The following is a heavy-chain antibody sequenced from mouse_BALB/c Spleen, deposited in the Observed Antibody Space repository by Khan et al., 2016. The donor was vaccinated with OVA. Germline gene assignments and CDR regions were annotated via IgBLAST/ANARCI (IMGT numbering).Heavy chain of an antibody. J-gene: IGHJ3*01. Sequence: QVQLKESGAELVKPGASVKLSCKTSGYTFTSYWIQWVKQRPGQGLGWIGQIFPGTGTTYYNENFKGKATLTVDTSSNTAFMQLSSLTSEDSAVFFCAMGYFGSCVFDYWGQGTLVTVSP. CDR2: IFPGTGTT. V-gene: IGHV1S132*01. CDR1: GYTFTSYW. D-gene: IGHD1-1*02. CDR3: AMGYFGSCVFDY.